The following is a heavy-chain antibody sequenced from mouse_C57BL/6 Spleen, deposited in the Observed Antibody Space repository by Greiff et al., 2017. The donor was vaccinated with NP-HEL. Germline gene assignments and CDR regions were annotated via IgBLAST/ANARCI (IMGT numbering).Heavy chain of an antibody. Sequence: QVQLKQPGAELVMPGASVKLSCKASGYTFTSYWMHWVKQRPGQGLEWIGEIDPSDSYTNYNQKFKGTSPLTVDKSSSTAYMQLSSLTSEDSAVYYCARWDYYGSSYDYWGQGTTLTVSS. CDR2: IDPSDSYT. CDR1: GYTFTSYW. V-gene: IGHV1-69*01. D-gene: IGHD1-1*01. J-gene: IGHJ2*01. CDR3: ARWDYYGSSYDY.